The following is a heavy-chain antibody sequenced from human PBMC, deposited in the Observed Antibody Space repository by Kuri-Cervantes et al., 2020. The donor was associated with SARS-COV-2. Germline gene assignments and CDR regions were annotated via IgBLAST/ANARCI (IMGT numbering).Heavy chain of an antibody. CDR2: IYYTGST. J-gene: IGHJ4*02. Sequence: SETLSLTCTVSGGSISSYYWSWIRQPPGKGLEWIGYIYYTGSTNYNPSLKSRVTISVDTSKKQFSLKLSSVTAADTAVYYCARRTLRLNCSGGSCYSIGYWGQGTLVTVSS. V-gene: IGHV4-59*08. CDR1: GGSISSYY. D-gene: IGHD2-15*01. CDR3: ARRTLRLNCSGGSCYSIGY.